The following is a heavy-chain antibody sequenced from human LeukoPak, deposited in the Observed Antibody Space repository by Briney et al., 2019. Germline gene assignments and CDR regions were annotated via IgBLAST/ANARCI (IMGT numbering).Heavy chain of an antibody. CDR2: IYTSGST. CDR1: GGSISSYY. Sequence: PSETLSLTCTVSGGSISSYYWSWIRQPPGKGLEWIGYIYTSGSTNYNPSLKSRVTISVDTSKNQFSLKLSSVTAADTAVYYCARQEYSSPLYNWFDPWGQGTLVTVSS. D-gene: IGHD6-6*01. V-gene: IGHV4-4*09. CDR3: ARQEYSSPLYNWFDP. J-gene: IGHJ5*02.